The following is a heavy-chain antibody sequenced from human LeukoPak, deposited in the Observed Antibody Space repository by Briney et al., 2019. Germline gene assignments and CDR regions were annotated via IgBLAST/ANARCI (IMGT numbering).Heavy chain of an antibody. CDR2: IYYTGST. CDR1: GGSISSGGYF. Sequence: SETLSLTCTVPGGSISSGGYFWSWIRQHPGKDLEWIGYIYYTGSTYYNPSLKSRVAMSLDTSKNQFSLKLSSVTAADTAVYYCARAARGYLYYFDYWGQGTLVTVSS. V-gene: IGHV4-31*03. CDR3: ARAARGYLYYFDY. J-gene: IGHJ4*02. D-gene: IGHD3-22*01.